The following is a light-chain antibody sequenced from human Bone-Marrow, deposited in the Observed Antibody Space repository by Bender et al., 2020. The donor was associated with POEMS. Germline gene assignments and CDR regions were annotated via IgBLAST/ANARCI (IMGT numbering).Light chain of an antibody. CDR1: NSDVGGYNY. J-gene: IGLJ2*01. Sequence: QSALTQPASVSGSPGQSITISCTGSNSDVGGYNYVSWYQQHPGKAPKLIVYAVSQRPSGISDRFSGSKSGNTASLTISGLQADDEADYYCCSFAGIDTLRLFGGGTKLTVL. V-gene: IGLV2-23*02. CDR3: CSFAGIDTLRL. CDR2: AVS.